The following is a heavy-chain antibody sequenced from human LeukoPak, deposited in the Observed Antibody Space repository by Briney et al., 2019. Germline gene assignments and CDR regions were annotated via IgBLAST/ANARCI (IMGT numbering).Heavy chain of an antibody. V-gene: IGHV3-53*01. CDR2: IYSGGST. CDR1: GFTVSSNY. J-gene: IGHJ6*04. D-gene: IGHD4-17*01. Sequence: PGGSLRLSCAASGFTVSSNYMSWVRQAPGKGLEWVSVIYSGGSTYYADSVKGRFTTSRDNSKNTLYLQMNSLRAEDTAVYYCARDRHGDYSPDYYYYGMDVWGKGTTVTVSS. CDR3: ARDRHGDYSPDYYYYGMDV.